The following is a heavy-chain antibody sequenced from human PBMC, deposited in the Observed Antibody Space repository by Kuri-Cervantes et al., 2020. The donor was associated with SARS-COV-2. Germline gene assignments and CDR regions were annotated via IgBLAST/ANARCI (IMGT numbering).Heavy chain of an antibody. CDR1: GFTFSSYA. Sequence: GSLRLSCAASGFTFSSYAMSWVRQAPGKGLEWVSVIYSGGSTYYADSVKGRFTISRDNSKNTLYLQMNSLRAEDTAVYYCQIHPLPPEPDWFDPWGQGTLVTVSS. J-gene: IGHJ5*02. D-gene: IGHD1-14*01. V-gene: IGHV3-53*01. CDR3: QIHPLPPEPDWFDP. CDR2: IYSGGST.